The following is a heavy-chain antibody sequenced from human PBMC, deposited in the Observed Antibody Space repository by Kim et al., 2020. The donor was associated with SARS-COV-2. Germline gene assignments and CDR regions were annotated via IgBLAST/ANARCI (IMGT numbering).Heavy chain of an antibody. V-gene: IGHV5-51*01. Sequence: GESLKISCKGSGYSFTSYWIGWVRQMPGKGLEWMGIIYPGDSDTRYSPSFQGQVTISADKSISTAYLQWSSLKASDTAMYYCASTLDCGGDCYSPYYFDYWGQGTLVTVSS. J-gene: IGHJ4*02. CDR1: GYSFTSYW. CDR2: IYPGDSDT. D-gene: IGHD2-21*02. CDR3: ASTLDCGGDCYSPYYFDY.